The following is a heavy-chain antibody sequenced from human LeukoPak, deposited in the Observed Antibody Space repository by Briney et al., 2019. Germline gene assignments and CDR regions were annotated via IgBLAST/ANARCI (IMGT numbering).Heavy chain of an antibody. V-gene: IGHV4-4*09. D-gene: IGHD3-10*01. CDR3: ARMDSGSYYDY. CDR2: IYHSGDT. Sequence: SETLSLTCTVSGDSFNDYFWGWLRQPPGKGLEWIGYIYHSGDTNYNPSLKSRVTISIDTSKNQFSLTLSSVTAADTAIYYCARMDSGSYYDYWGQGTLVTVSS. J-gene: IGHJ4*02. CDR1: GDSFNDYF.